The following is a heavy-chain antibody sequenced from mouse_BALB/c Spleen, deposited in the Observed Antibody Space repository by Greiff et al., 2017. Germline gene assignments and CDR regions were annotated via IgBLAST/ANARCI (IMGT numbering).Heavy chain of an antibody. CDR1: GYTFTSYY. CDR3: TREEGGNLWYFDV. J-gene: IGHJ1*01. CDR2: INPSNGGT. D-gene: IGHD2-1*01. V-gene: IGHV1S81*02. Sequence: VQLQQPGAELVKPGASVKLSCKASGYTFTSYYMYWVKQRPGQGLEWIGGINPSNGGTNFNEKFKSKATLTVDKSSSTAYMQLSSLTSEDSAVYYCTREEGGNLWYFDVWGAGTTVTVSS.